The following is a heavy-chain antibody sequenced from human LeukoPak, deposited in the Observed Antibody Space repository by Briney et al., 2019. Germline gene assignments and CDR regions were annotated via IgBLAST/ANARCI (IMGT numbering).Heavy chain of an antibody. CDR3: ARSIPVGATWSSLIDY. D-gene: IGHD1-26*01. Sequence: SETLSLTCTVSGGSISSSSYYWGWIRQPPGKGLEWIGSIYYSGSTYYNPSLKSRVTISVDTSKNQFSLKLSSVTAADTAVYYCARSIPVGATWSSLIDYWGQGTLVTVSS. CDR1: GGSISSSSYY. J-gene: IGHJ4*02. V-gene: IGHV4-39*01. CDR2: IYYSGST.